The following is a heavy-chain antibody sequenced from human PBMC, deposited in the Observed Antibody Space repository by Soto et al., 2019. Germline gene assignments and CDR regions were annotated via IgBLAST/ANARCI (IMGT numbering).Heavy chain of an antibody. V-gene: IGHV1-46*03. CDR1: GYTFTSYY. J-gene: IGHJ4*02. D-gene: IGHD3-3*01. CDR3: ARDQGSVFFGGYVDY. CDR2: INPSGGST. Sequence: QVQLVQSGAEVKKPGASVKVSCKASGYTFTSYYMHWVRQAPGQGLEGMGIINPSGGSTSYAQKFQGRVTMTRDTSTSTVYMELSSLRSEDTAVYYCARDQGSVFFGGYVDYWGQGTLVTVSS.